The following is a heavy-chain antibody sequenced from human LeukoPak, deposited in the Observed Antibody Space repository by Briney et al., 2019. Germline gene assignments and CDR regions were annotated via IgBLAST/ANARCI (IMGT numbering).Heavy chain of an antibody. CDR2: ISYDGSNK. CDR3: AKVKLQWIAQSFNY. V-gene: IGHV3-30*18. J-gene: IGHJ4*02. Sequence: GGSLRLSCAASGFTFSSYGMHCVRQAPGKGLEWVAAISYDGSNKYYADSVKGRFTISRDNSKNMLYLQMTSLRAEDTAVYYCAKVKLQWIAQSFNYWGQETLVTVSS. CDR1: GFTFSSYG. D-gene: IGHD2-15*01.